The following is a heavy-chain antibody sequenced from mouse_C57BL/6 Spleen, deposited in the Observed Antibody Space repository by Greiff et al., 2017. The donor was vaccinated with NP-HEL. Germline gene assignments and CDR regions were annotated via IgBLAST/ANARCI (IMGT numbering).Heavy chain of an antibody. D-gene: IGHD2-12*01. V-gene: IGHV7-1*01. CDR1: GFTFSDFY. CDR2: SRNKANDYTT. CDR3: ARDALLYGFFDV. J-gene: IGHJ1*03. Sequence: EVNVVESGGGLVQSGRSLRLSCATSGFTFSDFYMEWVRQAPGKGLEWIAASRNKANDYTTEYSASVKGRFIVSRDTSQSILYLQMNALRAEDTAIYYCARDALLYGFFDVWGTGTTVTVSS.